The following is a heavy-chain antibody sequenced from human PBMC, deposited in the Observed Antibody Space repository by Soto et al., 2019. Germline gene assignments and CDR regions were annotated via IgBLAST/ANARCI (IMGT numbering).Heavy chain of an antibody. D-gene: IGHD3-22*01. J-gene: IGHJ3*02. CDR2: ISGSGGST. CDR1: GFTFSSYA. CDR3: AKGFYDSSGYYFSAFDI. V-gene: IGHV3-23*01. Sequence: EGSLRLSCAASGFTFSSYAMSWVRQAPGKGLVWVSAISGSGGSTYYADSVKGRFTISRDNSKNTLYLQMNSLRAEDTAVYYCAKGFYDSSGYYFSAFDIWGQGTMVTVSS.